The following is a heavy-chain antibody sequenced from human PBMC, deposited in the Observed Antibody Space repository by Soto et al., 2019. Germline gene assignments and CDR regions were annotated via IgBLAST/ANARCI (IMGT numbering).Heavy chain of an antibody. CDR3: ARAGLLVVPAGILPLDY. D-gene: IGHD2-2*01. V-gene: IGHV4-59*01. CDR2: IYYNGNT. J-gene: IGHJ4*02. Sequence: QVQLQESGPGLVKPSETLSLTCSVSGGSISNYYWSWIRQPPAKGLEWIGYIYYNGNTHYNPSLGSRVTMSVDTSKNQFSLTLNSVTAADTAFYYCARAGLLVVPAGILPLDYWGQGSLVTVSS. CDR1: GGSISNYY.